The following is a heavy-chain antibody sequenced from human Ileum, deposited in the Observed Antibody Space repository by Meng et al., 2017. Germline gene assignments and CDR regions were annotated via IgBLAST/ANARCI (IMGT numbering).Heavy chain of an antibody. V-gene: IGHV4-4*02. CDR2: IHHSGST. D-gene: IGHD1-26*01. CDR3: AREWSGSYRHFDY. CDR1: GGSISTSDW. J-gene: IGHJ4*02. Sequence: GRRQESGPGLLKPSGTLSLTCAVSGGSISTSDWWSWVRQPPGKGLEWIGEIHHSGSTNYNPSLKSRVTISVDKSKNQFSLKLNSVTAADTAVYYCAREWSGSYRHFDYWGQGTLVTVSS.